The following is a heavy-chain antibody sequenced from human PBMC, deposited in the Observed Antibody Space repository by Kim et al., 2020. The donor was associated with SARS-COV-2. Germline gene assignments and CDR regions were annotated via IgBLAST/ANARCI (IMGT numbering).Heavy chain of an antibody. V-gene: IGHV1-69*13. Sequence: ASVKVSCKASGGTFSSYGISWVRQAPGQGLEWMGGIIPLFDIPNYAQKFQGRVTITADESTSTAYMELSSLRFEDTAVYYCARGVGSYYGGDYWGQGTLVTVSS. J-gene: IGHJ4*02. CDR2: IIPLFDIP. D-gene: IGHD1-26*01. CDR3: ARGVGSYYGGDY. CDR1: GGTFSSYG.